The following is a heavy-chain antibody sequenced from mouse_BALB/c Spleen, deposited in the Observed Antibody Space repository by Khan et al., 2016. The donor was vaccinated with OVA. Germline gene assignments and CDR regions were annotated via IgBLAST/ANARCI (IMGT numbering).Heavy chain of an antibody. D-gene: IGHD1-1*02. CDR3: AKGLWSYYFALDY. CDR2: IWGGGST. Sequence: QVQLKQSGPGLVAPSQSLSITCTVSGFSLSDYGVSWIRQPPGKGLEWLGVIWGGGSTYYNSALKSRLSISKDNSKSQVFLKMNSLQTDDTAKYDGAKGLWSYYFALDYWGQGISVTVSS. CDR1: GFSLSDYG. V-gene: IGHV2-6-5*01. J-gene: IGHJ4*01.